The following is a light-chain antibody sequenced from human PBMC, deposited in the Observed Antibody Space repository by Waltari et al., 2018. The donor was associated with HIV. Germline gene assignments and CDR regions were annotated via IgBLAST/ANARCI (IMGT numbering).Light chain of an antibody. Sequence: DIVMTHSPDSLAVSLGARATISCKSSQNILYSSNNKNYLAWYQQKPRQPPKLLIYWASTRASGVPERFSGSGSGTDFTLTISSLQAEDVAIYYCQQYLNTPWTFGQGTKVEVK. CDR1: QNILYSSNNKNY. CDR3: QQYLNTPWT. V-gene: IGKV4-1*01. CDR2: WAS. J-gene: IGKJ1*01.